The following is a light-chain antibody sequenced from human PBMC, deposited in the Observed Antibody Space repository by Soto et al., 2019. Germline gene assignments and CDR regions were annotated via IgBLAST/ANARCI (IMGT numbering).Light chain of an antibody. CDR3: QQYASSPWT. V-gene: IGKV3-20*01. CDR1: ETVRTGS. CDR2: GAS. Sequence: EIVLTQSPATLSLSPGEKATLSCRASETVRTGSLAWYQQIPGQAPRLLIFGASVRATDIPDRFSGSGSGTDFTLTITRLAPEDFAVYHCQQYASSPWTFGQGTKLEIK. J-gene: IGKJ1*01.